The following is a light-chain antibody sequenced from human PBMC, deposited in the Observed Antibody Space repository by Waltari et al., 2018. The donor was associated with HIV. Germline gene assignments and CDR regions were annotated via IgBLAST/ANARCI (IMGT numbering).Light chain of an antibody. CDR2: DVS. Sequence: QSALTQAASVSGSPGQSITISCNGTSSDVGNYNLISWDQQYTGKVPTVFIFDVSKRPSGVSNRFSASKSGNTASLTISGLQPEDEADYYCCSYAGKSTYVFGSGTKVTVL. V-gene: IGLV2-23*02. CDR3: CSYAGKSTYV. CDR1: SSDVGNYNL. J-gene: IGLJ1*01.